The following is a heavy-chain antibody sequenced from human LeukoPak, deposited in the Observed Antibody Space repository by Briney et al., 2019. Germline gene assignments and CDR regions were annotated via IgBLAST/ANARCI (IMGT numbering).Heavy chain of an antibody. CDR1: GFIFTNYD. D-gene: IGHD3-10*01. Sequence: GGSLRLSCAASGFIFTNYDMNWVRQAPGKGLEWVAFIRYDGSDKYYADSVKGRFTISRDNSRNTLYLQMNSLRAEDTAVFYCASTPGGYWGQGTLVTVSS. CDR3: ASTPGGY. CDR2: IRYDGSDK. V-gene: IGHV3-30*02. J-gene: IGHJ4*02.